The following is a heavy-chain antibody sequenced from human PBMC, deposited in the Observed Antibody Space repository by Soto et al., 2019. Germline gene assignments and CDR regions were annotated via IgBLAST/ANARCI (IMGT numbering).Heavy chain of an antibody. Sequence: PSETLSLTCAVYGGSFSRYYWSWIRQPPGKGLEWIGEINQSGSTNYNPSLKSRATISVDTSKNQFSLKLNSVTAADTAVYYCARGRAEADTFYHYHAMDVWGQGTTVTVSS. CDR2: INQSGST. CDR3: ARGRAEADTFYHYHAMDV. J-gene: IGHJ6*02. V-gene: IGHV4-34*01. CDR1: GGSFSRYY. D-gene: IGHD6-13*01.